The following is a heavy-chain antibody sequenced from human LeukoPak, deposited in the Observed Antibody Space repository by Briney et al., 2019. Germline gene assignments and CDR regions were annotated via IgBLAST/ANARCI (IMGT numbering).Heavy chain of an antibody. CDR2: ISGSGGST. Sequence: GGSLRLSCAASGFTFSSYAMSCLRQAPGKALEWVSAISGSGGSTYYAASVKGRFTISRDNSKNTLYLQMNSLRAEDTAVYYCAKGSLLWFGELAYFDYWGQGTLVTVSS. CDR1: GFTFSSYA. V-gene: IGHV3-23*01. CDR3: AKGSLLWFGELAYFDY. J-gene: IGHJ4*02. D-gene: IGHD3-10*01.